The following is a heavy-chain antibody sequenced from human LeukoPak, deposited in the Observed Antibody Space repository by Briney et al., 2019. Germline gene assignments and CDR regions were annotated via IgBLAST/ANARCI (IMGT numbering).Heavy chain of an antibody. Sequence: QPGGSLRLSCAASGFTFSSYEMNWVRQAPGKGLEWVSYISSSGSTIYYADSVKGRFTISRDNAKNSLYLQMNSLRAEDTAVYYCARAVVGATLWYWGQGTLVTVSS. CDR2: ISSSGSTI. D-gene: IGHD1-26*01. V-gene: IGHV3-48*03. CDR3: ARAVVGATLWY. CDR1: GFTFSSYE. J-gene: IGHJ4*02.